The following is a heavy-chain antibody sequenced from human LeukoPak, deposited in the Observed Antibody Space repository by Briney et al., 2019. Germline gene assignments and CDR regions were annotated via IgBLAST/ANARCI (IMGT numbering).Heavy chain of an antibody. CDR2: IDPSGGST. CDR1: GYTFTSYY. J-gene: IGHJ4*02. D-gene: IGHD6-13*01. CDR3: ARDRDSSSWFVDY. Sequence: ASVKVSCKSSGYTFTSYYVHWVRQAPGQGLEWMGIIDPSGGSTSYAQRFQGRVTLTRDTSTSTVYMELSSLRSGDTAVYYCARDRDSSSWFVDYWDQGTLVTVSS. V-gene: IGHV1-46*01.